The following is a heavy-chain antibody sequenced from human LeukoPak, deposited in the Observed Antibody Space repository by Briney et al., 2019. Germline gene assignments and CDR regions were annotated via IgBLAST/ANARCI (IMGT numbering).Heavy chain of an antibody. J-gene: IGHJ3*02. Sequence: SETLSLTCAVYGGSFSGYYWSWIRQPPGKGLEWIGEINHSGSTNYNPPLKSRVTISVDTSKNQFSLKLSSVTAADTAVYYCARLNGDYFLRAFDIWGQGTMVTVSS. CDR1: GGSFSGYY. V-gene: IGHV4-34*01. CDR2: INHSGST. CDR3: ARLNGDYFLRAFDI. D-gene: IGHD4-17*01.